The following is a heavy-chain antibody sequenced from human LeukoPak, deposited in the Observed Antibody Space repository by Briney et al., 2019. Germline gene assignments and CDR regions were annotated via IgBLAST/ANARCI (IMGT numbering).Heavy chain of an antibody. D-gene: IGHD2-2*01. V-gene: IGHV1-8*01. Sequence: ASVKVSCKASGYTFTSYDINWVRQATGQGLEWMGWMNPNSGNTGYAQKFQGRVTMTRNTSISTVYMELSSLRSEDTAVYYCARDQTGLNWFDPWGQGTLVTVSS. J-gene: IGHJ5*02. CDR2: MNPNSGNT. CDR1: GYTFTSYD. CDR3: ARDQTGLNWFDP.